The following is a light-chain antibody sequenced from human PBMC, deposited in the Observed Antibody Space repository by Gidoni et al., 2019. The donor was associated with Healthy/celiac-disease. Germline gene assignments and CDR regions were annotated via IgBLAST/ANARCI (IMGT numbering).Light chain of an antibody. CDR3: QQRSNWLT. CDR2: DAS. CDR1: QSVSSY. Sequence: EIVLTQSPATLSLSPGERATLSCRASQSVSSYLAWYQQKPVQAPRLLIYDASHRATGIPARFSGSWSVTDFTLTISSLEPDDFAVYSCQQRSNWLTFXGXTKVEIK. J-gene: IGKJ4*01. V-gene: IGKV3-11*01.